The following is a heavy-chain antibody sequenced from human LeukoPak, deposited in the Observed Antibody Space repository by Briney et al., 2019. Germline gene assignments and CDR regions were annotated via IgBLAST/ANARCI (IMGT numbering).Heavy chain of an antibody. J-gene: IGHJ4*02. V-gene: IGHV3-21*04. CDR1: GFTFSSYS. CDR2: ISSSSSYI. D-gene: IGHD4/OR15-4a*01. CDR3: ARRAGAYSHPYDY. Sequence: GGSLRLSCAASGFTFSSYSMNWVRQAPGKGLEWVSSISSSSSYIYYADSVKGRFTISRDNSKNTLYLQMNSLRAENTAVYYCARRAGAYSHPYDYWGQGTLVTVSS.